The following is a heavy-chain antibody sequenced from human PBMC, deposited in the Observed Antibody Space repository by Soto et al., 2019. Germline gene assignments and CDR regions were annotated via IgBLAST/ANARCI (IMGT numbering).Heavy chain of an antibody. CDR2: IWFDGSQK. CDR1: GFSLSNYG. Sequence: QVQLVESGGGVVQPGRSLRLSCVASGFSLSNYGMYWVRQAPGKGLEWVAIIWFDGSQKHYGESVEGRFTISRDNSKNTXYXLMNSLRAEDTAVYYCARDEGEGTYRSGYRGYGMDVWGQGTTVIVSS. J-gene: IGHJ6*02. D-gene: IGHD6-25*01. V-gene: IGHV3-33*01. CDR3: ARDEGEGTYRSGYRGYGMDV.